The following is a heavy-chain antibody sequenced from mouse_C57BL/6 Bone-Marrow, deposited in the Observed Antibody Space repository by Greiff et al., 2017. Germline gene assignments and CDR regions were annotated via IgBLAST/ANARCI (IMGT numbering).Heavy chain of an antibody. V-gene: IGHV1-55*01. J-gene: IGHJ3*01. CDR2: IYPGSGST. D-gene: IGHD2-4*01. Sequence: VQLQQPGAELVKPGASVKMSCKASGYTFTSYWITWVKQRPGQGLEWIGDIYPGSGSTNYNEKFKSKATLTVDTSSSTAYMQLSSLTSEDSAVYDCARYYYDYDGFAYWGQGTLVTVSA. CDR1: GYTFTSYW. CDR3: ARYYYDYDGFAY.